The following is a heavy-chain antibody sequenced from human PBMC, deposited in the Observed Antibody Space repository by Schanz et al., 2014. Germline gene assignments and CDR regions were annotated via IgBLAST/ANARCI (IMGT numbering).Heavy chain of an antibody. CDR1: GYTFSDYY. V-gene: IGHV1-2*04. D-gene: IGHD6-6*01. CDR3: ARDQSPYTNSSDVRYFDY. Sequence: QVQLVQSGAEVKKPGSSMKVSCKASGYTFSDYYIHWVRQAPGQGLEWMGWINPNTGGTNFAQKFQGWVTVTRDTSISTAYMEVSRLKSDDTAVYYCARDQSPYTNSSDVRYFDYWGQGSLVTVSS. CDR2: INPNTGGT. J-gene: IGHJ4*02.